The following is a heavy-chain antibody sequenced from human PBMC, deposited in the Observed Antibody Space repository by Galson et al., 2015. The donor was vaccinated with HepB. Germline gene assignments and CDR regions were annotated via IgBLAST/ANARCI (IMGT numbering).Heavy chain of an antibody. D-gene: IGHD3-3*01. Sequence: SLRLSCAASGFTFSSYWMSWVRQAPGKGLEWVANIKQDGSNKYYADSVKGRFTISRDNSKNTLYLQMNSLRAEDTAVYYCARDFAFSVGVVIFGFDYWGQGTLVTVSS. CDR3: ARDFAFSVGVVIFGFDY. CDR1: GFTFSSYW. V-gene: IGHV3-7*01. J-gene: IGHJ4*02. CDR2: IKQDGSNK.